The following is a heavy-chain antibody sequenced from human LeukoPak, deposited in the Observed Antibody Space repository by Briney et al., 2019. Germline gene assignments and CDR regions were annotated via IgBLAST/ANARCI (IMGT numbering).Heavy chain of an antibody. Sequence: SETLSLTCTVSGYSISSGYYWGWIRQPPGKGLEWIGSIYHSGSTYYNPSLKSRVTISVDKSKNQFSLKLSSVTAADTAVYYCASPPTYYYDSSGYYPWGQGTLVTVSS. CDR2: IYHSGST. CDR1: GYSISSGYY. J-gene: IGHJ5*02. CDR3: ASPPTYYYDSSGYYP. D-gene: IGHD3-22*01. V-gene: IGHV4-38-2*02.